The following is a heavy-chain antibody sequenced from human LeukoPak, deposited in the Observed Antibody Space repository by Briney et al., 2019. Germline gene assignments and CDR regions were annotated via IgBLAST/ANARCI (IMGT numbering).Heavy chain of an antibody. CDR3: AKKYYDFWSGYSQHLDY. V-gene: IGHV3-23*01. D-gene: IGHD3-3*01. CDR1: GFTFSSYA. CDR2: ISGSGGST. J-gene: IGHJ4*02. Sequence: GGSLRLSCAASGFTFSSYAMSWVRQAPGKGLEWVSAISGSGGSTYYADSVKGRFTISRDNSKNTLYLQMNSLRAEDTAVYYCAKKYYDFWSGYSQHLDYWGQGTPVTVSS.